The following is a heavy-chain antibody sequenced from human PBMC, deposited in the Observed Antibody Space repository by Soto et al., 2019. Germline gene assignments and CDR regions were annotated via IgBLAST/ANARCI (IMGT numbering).Heavy chain of an antibody. CDR2: IIPIFTTT. Sequence: QVHLVQSGAEVKKPGSSVKVSCKASGGTFSNHAINWVRQAPGQGLEWMGRIIPIFTTTNYAQKFQGRVTITADESTITAYMEVSSLKHDDKAVYYCAREVAADGTFREDVFDIWGQGTLVTVSS. J-gene: IGHJ3*02. CDR1: GGTFSNHA. V-gene: IGHV1-69*12. D-gene: IGHD6-13*01. CDR3: AREVAADGTFREDVFDI.